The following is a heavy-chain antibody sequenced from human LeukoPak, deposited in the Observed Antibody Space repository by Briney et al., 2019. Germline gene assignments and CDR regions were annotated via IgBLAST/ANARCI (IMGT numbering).Heavy chain of an antibody. CDR1: GYSLTSYW. D-gene: IGHD3-22*01. Sequence: GESLEISCKGSGYSLTSYWIGWVRPMPWTGLEGKGIIYPGDSDTRYSPSFQGQVTISADKSISTAYLQWSSLKASDTAMYYCARHLRSSYDSSGYMPPGFDYWGQGTLVTVSS. CDR2: IYPGDSDT. J-gene: IGHJ4*02. V-gene: IGHV5-51*01. CDR3: ARHLRSSYDSSGYMPPGFDY.